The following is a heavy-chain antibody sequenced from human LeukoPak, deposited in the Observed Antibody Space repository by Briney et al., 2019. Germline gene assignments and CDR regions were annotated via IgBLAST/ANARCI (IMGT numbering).Heavy chain of an antibody. CDR1: GFTFSSYA. D-gene: IGHD5-12*01. CDR3: AKSRRLNSGYDSSFDY. CDR2: ISAGGST. V-gene: IGHV3-23*01. J-gene: IGHJ4*02. Sequence: GGSLRLSCAASGFTFSSYAMSWVRQAPGKGLEWVSAISAGGSTYYADSVKGRFTISRDNSKNTLYLQMNSLRADDTAVYYCAKSRRLNSGYDSSFDYWGQGTLVTVSS.